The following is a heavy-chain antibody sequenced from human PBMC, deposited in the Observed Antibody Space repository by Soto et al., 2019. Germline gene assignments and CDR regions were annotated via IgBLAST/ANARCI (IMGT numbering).Heavy chain of an antibody. J-gene: IGHJ6*02. D-gene: IGHD4-4*01. CDR2: ISGSGGST. V-gene: IGHV3-23*01. CDR1: GFTFSSYA. Sequence: GGSLRLSCAASGFTFSSYAMSWVRQAPGKGLEWVSAISGSGGSTYYADSVKGRFTISRDNSKNTLYLQMNSLRAEDTAVYYCARGLTVTKYYYYYYGMDVWGQGTTVTVSS. CDR3: ARGLTVTKYYYYYYGMDV.